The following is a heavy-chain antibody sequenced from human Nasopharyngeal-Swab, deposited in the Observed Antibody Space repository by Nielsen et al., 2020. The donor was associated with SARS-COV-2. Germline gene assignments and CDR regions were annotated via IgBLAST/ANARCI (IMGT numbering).Heavy chain of an antibody. D-gene: IGHD5-12*01. CDR1: GGSISSSSYY. Sequence: SETLSLTCTVSGGSISSSSYYWGWIRQPPGKGLEWIGSIYYSGSTYYNPSLKSRVTISVDTSKNQFSVKLSSVTAADTAVYYCARLSGYSGYDERAFDYWGQGTLVTVSS. CDR2: IYYSGST. J-gene: IGHJ4*02. V-gene: IGHV4-39*01. CDR3: ARLSGYSGYDERAFDY.